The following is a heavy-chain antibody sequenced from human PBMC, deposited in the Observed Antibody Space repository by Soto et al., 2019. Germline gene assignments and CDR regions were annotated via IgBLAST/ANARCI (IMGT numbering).Heavy chain of an antibody. CDR2: ISFSGAT. CDR1: GVSITSYF. Sequence: SETLSLTCTVSGVSITSYFWSWIRQTPGKGLDWIGSISFSGATYSNPSLKGRAALSVDTSENHLSLTLNSVTSADTAVYYCARDGYDGSGSPYPAYWGPGIQVTVSS. CDR3: ARDGYDGSGSPYPAY. V-gene: IGHV4-59*01. D-gene: IGHD3-10*01. J-gene: IGHJ4*02.